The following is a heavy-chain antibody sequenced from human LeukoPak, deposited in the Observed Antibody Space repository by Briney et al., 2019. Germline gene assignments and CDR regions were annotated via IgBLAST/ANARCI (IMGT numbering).Heavy chain of an antibody. J-gene: IGHJ6*03. D-gene: IGHD5-12*01. CDR3: ARGSGYDGGGGNYYYYYYMDV. CDR1: GGTFSSYA. Sequence: ASVKVSCKASGGTFSSYAISWVRQAPGQGLEWMGGIIPIFGTANYAQKFQGRVTITTDESTSTAYMELSSLRSEDTAVYYWARGSGYDGGGGNYYYYYYMDVWGKGTTVTVSS. CDR2: IIPIFGTA. V-gene: IGHV1-69*05.